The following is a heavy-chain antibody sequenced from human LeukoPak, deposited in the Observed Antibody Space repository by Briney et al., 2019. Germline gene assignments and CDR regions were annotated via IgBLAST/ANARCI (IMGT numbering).Heavy chain of an antibody. J-gene: IGHJ4*02. CDR2: ISGSDGST. D-gene: IGHD3-22*01. CDR3: ARDDEFDDYDRRRYTNSLDY. Sequence: GGSLRLSCSASGFTFSSYAMSWVRQAPGKGLEWVSAISGSDGSTYYADSVKGRFTISRDNSKNTLYLQMNTLRAEDSAVYYCARDDEFDDYDRRRYTNSLDYWGQGTLVTVSS. V-gene: IGHV3-23*01. CDR1: GFTFSSYA.